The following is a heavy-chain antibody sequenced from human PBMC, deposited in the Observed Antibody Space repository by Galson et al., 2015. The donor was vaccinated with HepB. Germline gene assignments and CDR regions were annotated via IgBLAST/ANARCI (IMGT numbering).Heavy chain of an antibody. D-gene: IGHD3-9*01. J-gene: IGHJ5*02. CDR1: GFTFSSYG. CDR2: ISYDGSNK. Sequence: SLRLSCAASGFTFSSYGMHWVRQAPGKGLEWVAVISYDGSNKYYADSVKVRFTISRDNSKNTLYLQMNSLRAEDTAEYYCAKDSRLRYFDWAVNWFNPWGQETLVAVSS. V-gene: IGHV3-30*18. CDR3: AKDSRLRYFDWAVNWFNP.